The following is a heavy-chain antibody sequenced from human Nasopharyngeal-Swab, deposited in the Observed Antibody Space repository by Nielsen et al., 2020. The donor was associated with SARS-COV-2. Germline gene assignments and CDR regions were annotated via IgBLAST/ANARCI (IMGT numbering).Heavy chain of an antibody. J-gene: IGHJ4*02. CDR1: GFTFSSYG. CDR2: IWYDGSNK. D-gene: IGHD6-13*01. V-gene: IGHV3-33*01. Sequence: GESLKISCAASGFTFSSYGMHWVRQAPGKGLEWVAVIWYDGSNKYYADSAKGRFTISRDNSKNTLYLQMNSLRAEDTAVYYCARDQLGGGPCFDYWGQGTLVTVSS. CDR3: ARDQLGGGPCFDY.